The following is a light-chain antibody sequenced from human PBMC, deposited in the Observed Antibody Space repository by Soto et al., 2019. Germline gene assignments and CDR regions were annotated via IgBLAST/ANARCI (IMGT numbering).Light chain of an antibody. J-gene: IGKJ1*01. V-gene: IGKV1-39*01. Sequence: DIQMTQSPSSLSASVGDRVTITCRASQSISSYLNWYQQKPGKAPELLIYAASSLQSGVPSRFSGGESGTDFTLTISSLQPEDSATYYCQQSYSTLWTFGQGTKVEIK. CDR2: AAS. CDR3: QQSYSTLWT. CDR1: QSISSY.